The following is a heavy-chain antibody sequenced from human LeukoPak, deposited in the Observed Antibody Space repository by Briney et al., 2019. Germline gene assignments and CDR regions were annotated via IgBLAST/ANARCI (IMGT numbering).Heavy chain of an antibody. V-gene: IGHV3-48*01. CDR1: GFTFSSYS. CDR3: ARDRYYYDSSGYYSAGAYYYYGMDV. D-gene: IGHD3-22*01. Sequence: PGGSLRLSCAGSGFTFSSYSMQWVRQAPGKGLEWISYISSGSTTTYYADSVKGRFTISRDNAKNSLYLQMNSLRAEDTAVYYCARDRYYYDSSGYYSAGAYYYYGMDVWGQGTTVTVSS. J-gene: IGHJ6*02. CDR2: ISSGSTTT.